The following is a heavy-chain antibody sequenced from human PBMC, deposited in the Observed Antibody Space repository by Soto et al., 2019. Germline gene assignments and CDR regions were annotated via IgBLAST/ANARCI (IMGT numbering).Heavy chain of an antibody. CDR3: ARDPKSSGGQHWAFNYFDS. CDR2: ISYDGTNK. V-gene: IGHV3-30-3*01. J-gene: IGHJ4*02. D-gene: IGHD7-27*01. CDR1: GFSFSISP. Sequence: QVQLVESGGGVVQPGRSLRLSCAASGFSFSISPMHWVRQAPGKGPEWVALISYDGTNKFYADSVKGRFTISRDNSKSTIYLQVDSLSPEEAAVYYCARDPKSSGGQHWAFNYFDSWGQGALVTVSS.